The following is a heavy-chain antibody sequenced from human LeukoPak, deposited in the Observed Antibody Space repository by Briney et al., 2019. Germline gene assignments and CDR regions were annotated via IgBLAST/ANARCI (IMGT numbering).Heavy chain of an antibody. D-gene: IGHD2-15*01. Sequence: GGSLRLSYAASGFTFDYYTMHWLRQAPGKSLECFSLIIWDGVSTVYAHSVKGRFTISRDNANNSLYLHMTSLRAEDTALYYCARDGGDCDGDSCYVDYWGQGTLVTVSS. CDR1: GFTFDYYT. V-gene: IGHV3-43*01. CDR3: ARDGGDCDGDSCYVDY. CDR2: IIWDGVST. J-gene: IGHJ4*02.